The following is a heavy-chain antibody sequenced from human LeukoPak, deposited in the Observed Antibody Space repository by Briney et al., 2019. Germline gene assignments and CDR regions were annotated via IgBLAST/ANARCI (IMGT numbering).Heavy chain of an antibody. CDR1: GGSISSSSYY. CDR3: ARVRGFGELTAFDP. Sequence: SETLSLTYTVSGGSISSSSYYWGWIRQPPGKGLEWIGSIYYSGSTYYNPSLKSRVTISVDTSKNQFSLKLSSVTAADTAVYYCARVRGFGELTAFDPWGQGTLVTVSS. D-gene: IGHD3-10*01. J-gene: IGHJ5*02. CDR2: IYYSGST. V-gene: IGHV4-39*07.